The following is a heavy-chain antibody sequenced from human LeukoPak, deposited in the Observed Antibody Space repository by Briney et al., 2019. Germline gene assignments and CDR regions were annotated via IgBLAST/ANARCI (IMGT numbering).Heavy chain of an antibody. CDR3: ASGSGSYRTPYYYMDV. J-gene: IGHJ6*03. Sequence: GGSLRLSCVASGFTVSSNYMSWVRQAPGKALEWVSVIYSGGSTYYADSVKGRFTISRDNSKNTLYLQMNSLRAEDTAVYYCASGSGSYRTPYYYMDVWGTGTTVTVSS. CDR1: GFTVSSNY. CDR2: IYSGGST. D-gene: IGHD3-10*01. V-gene: IGHV3-53*01.